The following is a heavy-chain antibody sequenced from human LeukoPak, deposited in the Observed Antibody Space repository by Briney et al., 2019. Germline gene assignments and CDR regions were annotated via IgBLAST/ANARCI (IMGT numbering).Heavy chain of an antibody. CDR2: INHSGGT. D-gene: IGHD3-10*01. V-gene: IGHV4-34*01. CDR3: ASQITMVRGPQTFDL. Sequence: SETLSLTCAVYGGSFRGYYWSWGRQPPVKGLVWSGEINHSGGTNYNPSHKSRVTISVDTSKNQFSLKLSSVTAADTAVYYCASQITMVRGPQTFDLWGRGTLVTVSS. CDR1: GGSFRGYY. J-gene: IGHJ2*01.